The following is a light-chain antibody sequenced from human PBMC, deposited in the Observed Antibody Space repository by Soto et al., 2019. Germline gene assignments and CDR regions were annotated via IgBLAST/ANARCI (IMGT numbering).Light chain of an antibody. V-gene: IGLV2-23*02. CDR1: SSDVGSYYP. CDR3: CSYAGDTTFFV. Sequence: QSALTQPASMSGSPGQSITISCTGTSSDVGSYYPVSWFQQHPGKAPKLIIYEVNKRPSGVSDRFSGSKSGYTASLTISGLQAADEAEYYCCSYAGDTTFFVFGTGTKLTVL. CDR2: EVN. J-gene: IGLJ1*01.